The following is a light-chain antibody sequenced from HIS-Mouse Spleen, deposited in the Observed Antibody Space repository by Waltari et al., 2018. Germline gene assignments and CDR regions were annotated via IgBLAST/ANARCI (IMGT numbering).Light chain of an antibody. CDR2: AAS. J-gene: IGKJ2*01. V-gene: IGKV1-9*01. Sequence: DIQLTQSPSFLSASVGDRVTITCRTSQGISSYLAWYQQKPGKAHKLLIYAASTLQSGVPSRFSGSGSGTEFTLTISSLQPEDFATYYCQQLNSYPYTFGQGTKLEIK. CDR1: QGISSY. CDR3: QQLNSYPYT.